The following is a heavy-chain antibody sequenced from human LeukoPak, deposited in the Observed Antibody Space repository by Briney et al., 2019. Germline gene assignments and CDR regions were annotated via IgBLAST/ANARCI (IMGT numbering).Heavy chain of an antibody. CDR2: ISSSSSYI. CDR3: ARTIAAAAIGEAFDI. Sequence: GGSLRLSCAASGFTFSSYEMNWVRQAPGKGLEWVSSISSSSSYIYYADSVKGRFTISRDNAKNSLYLQMNSLRAEDTAVYYCARTIAAAAIGEAFDIWGQGTMVTVSS. J-gene: IGHJ3*02. CDR1: GFTFSSYE. V-gene: IGHV3-21*01. D-gene: IGHD6-13*01.